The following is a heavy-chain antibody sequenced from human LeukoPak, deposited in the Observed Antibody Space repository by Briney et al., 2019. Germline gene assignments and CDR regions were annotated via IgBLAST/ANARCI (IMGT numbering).Heavy chain of an antibody. V-gene: IGHV5-51*01. J-gene: IGHJ3*02. CDR3: ARHCIYYDSSGYNPSYDAFDI. CDR2: NYPGDSDT. Sequence: GESLKISCKGSGYSFTSYWIGWVRQMPGKGLEWMGINYPGDSDTRYSPSFQGRVTISADKSISTAYLQWSSLKASDTAMYYCARHCIYYDSSGYNPSYDAFDIWGQGTMVTVSS. CDR1: GYSFTSYW. D-gene: IGHD3-22*01.